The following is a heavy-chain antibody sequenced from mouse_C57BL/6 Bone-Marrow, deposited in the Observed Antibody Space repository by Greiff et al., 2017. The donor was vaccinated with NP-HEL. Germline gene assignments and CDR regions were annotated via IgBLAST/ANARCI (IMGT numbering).Heavy chain of an antibody. Sequence: DVQLQESGPGLVKPSQSLSLTCSVTGYSITSGYYWNWIRQFPGNKLEWMGYISYDGSNNYNPSLKNRISITRDTSKNQFFLKLNSVTTEDTATYYCARGQAYWGQGTLVTVSA. D-gene: IGHD6-1*01. V-gene: IGHV3-6*01. CDR3: ARGQAY. CDR1: GYSITSGYY. CDR2: ISYDGSN. J-gene: IGHJ3*01.